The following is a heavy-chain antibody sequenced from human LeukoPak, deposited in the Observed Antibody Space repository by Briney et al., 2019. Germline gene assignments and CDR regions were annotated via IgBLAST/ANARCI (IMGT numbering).Heavy chain of an antibody. Sequence: SETLSLTCGVSGGSISGTNWWTWVRQPPGEGLEWIGEVHLDGRTNYNPSLKSRLIMSVDLPENHISLKLTSVTAADTAVYYCAREGGFYRPLDYSGQGTLVTVSS. CDR3: AREGGFYRPLDY. J-gene: IGHJ4*02. CDR2: VHLDGRT. CDR1: GGSISGTNW. V-gene: IGHV4-4*02. D-gene: IGHD3-3*01.